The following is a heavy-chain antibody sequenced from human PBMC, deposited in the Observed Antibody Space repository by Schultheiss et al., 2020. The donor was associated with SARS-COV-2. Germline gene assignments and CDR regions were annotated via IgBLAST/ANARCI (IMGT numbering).Heavy chain of an antibody. CDR1: GGSFSGYY. CDR3: ARKTQLLYAFDI. J-gene: IGHJ3*02. CDR2: INHSGST. V-gene: IGHV4-34*01. Sequence: SETLSLTCAVYGGSFSGYYWGWIRQPPGKGLEWIGEINHSGSTNYNPSLKSRVSMSVSKSKNLFSLKLTSVTAADTAVYYCARKTQLLYAFDIWGQGTMVTVSS. D-gene: IGHD2-2*01.